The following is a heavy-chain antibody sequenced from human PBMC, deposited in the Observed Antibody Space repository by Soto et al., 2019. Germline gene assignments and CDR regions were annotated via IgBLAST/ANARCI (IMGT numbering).Heavy chain of an antibody. J-gene: IGHJ4*02. CDR3: ARGHRFLGHLPFDY. Sequence: SVKVSCKASGGTFSSYAISWVRQAPGQGLEWMGGIIPIFGTANYAQKFQGRVTITADESTSTAYMELSSLRSEGTAVYYCARGHRFLGHLPFDYWGQGTLVTVSS. V-gene: IGHV1-69*13. CDR2: IIPIFGTA. D-gene: IGHD3-3*01. CDR1: GGTFSSYA.